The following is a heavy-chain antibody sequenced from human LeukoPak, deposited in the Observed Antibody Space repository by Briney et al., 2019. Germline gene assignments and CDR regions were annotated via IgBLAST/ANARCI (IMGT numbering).Heavy chain of an antibody. Sequence: GGSLRLSCAASGFTFSSYEMNWVRQAPGKGLEWVSYISSSGSTIYYADSVKGRFTISRDNAKNSLYLQMNSLRAEDTAVYYCARDYNYYDSSGYYNYWGQGTLVTVSS. D-gene: IGHD3-22*01. CDR1: GFTFSSYE. J-gene: IGHJ4*02. V-gene: IGHV3-48*03. CDR3: ARDYNYYDSSGYYNY. CDR2: ISSSGSTI.